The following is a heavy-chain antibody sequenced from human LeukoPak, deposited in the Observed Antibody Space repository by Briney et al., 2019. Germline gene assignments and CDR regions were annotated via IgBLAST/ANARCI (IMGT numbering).Heavy chain of an antibody. CDR3: AKLPVAGLYFDY. J-gene: IGHJ4*02. V-gene: IGHV3-23*01. CDR2: ISGSGGRT. Sequence: GGSLRLSCAASGFTVSSYAMSWVRQAPGKGLEWISAISGSGGRTYYVDSGKGRVTISRYNSKNTLYLQMNSLRVEDTAVYYFAKLPVAGLYFDYLGQGTLVTCSS. D-gene: IGHD6-19*01. CDR1: GFTVSSYA.